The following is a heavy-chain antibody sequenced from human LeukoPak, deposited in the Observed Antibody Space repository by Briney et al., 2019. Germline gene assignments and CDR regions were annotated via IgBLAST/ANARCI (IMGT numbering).Heavy chain of an antibody. CDR1: GFIFTNAW. D-gene: IGHD4-17*01. CDR2: IKSRSDGETT. J-gene: IGHJ4*02. CDR3: TTRHDGDYYQSFDY. V-gene: IGHV3-15*01. Sequence: GGSLRLPCAASGFIFTNAWMCWVRQVPGKGLEWVGRIKSRSDGETTDYAAPVKGRFSISRDDSKSTLYLQMSSLKTEDTAVYYCTTRHDGDYYQSFDYWSQGTLVTVSS.